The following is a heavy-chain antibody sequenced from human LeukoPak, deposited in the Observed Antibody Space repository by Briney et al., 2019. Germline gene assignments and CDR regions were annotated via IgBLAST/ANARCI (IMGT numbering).Heavy chain of an antibody. D-gene: IGHD6-13*01. Sequence: ASVKVSCKTSGYTFTVKFLHWLRQAPGQGLEWMGGIEPNSGGAVYGQNFRGRVTVTRDTSVSTAYMELSRLRSDDTAVYYCARDRDIAAAGYFDYWGQGTLVTVSS. CDR2: IEPNSGGA. V-gene: IGHV1-2*02. J-gene: IGHJ4*02. CDR3: ARDRDIAAAGYFDY. CDR1: GYTFTVKF.